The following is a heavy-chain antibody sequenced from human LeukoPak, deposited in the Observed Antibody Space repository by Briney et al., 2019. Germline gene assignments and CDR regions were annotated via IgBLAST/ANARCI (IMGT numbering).Heavy chain of an antibody. CDR1: GVSISSYY. D-gene: IGHD6-6*01. J-gene: IGHJ4*02. V-gene: IGHV4-59*08. CDR2: IYYSGST. CDR3: ARGPGGSSSSDFDY. Sequence: KPSETLSLTCTVSGVSISSYYWSWIRQPPGKGLEWIGYIYYSGSTNYNPSLKSRVTISVDTSKNQFSLKLSSVTAADTAVYYCARGPGGSSSSDFDYWGQGTLVTVSS.